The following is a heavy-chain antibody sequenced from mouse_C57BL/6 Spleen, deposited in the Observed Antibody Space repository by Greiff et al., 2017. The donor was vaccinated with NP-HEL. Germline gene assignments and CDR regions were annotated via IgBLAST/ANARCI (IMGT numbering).Heavy chain of an antibody. CDR1: GFNIKNTY. CDR3: ASPYYGSSYEDYAMDY. D-gene: IGHD1-1*01. CDR2: IDPANGNT. J-gene: IGHJ4*01. Sequence: EVQLQQSVAELVRPGASVKLSCTASGFNIKNTYMHWVKQRPEQGLEWIGRIDPANGNTKYAPKFQGKATITADTSSNTAYLQLSSLTSEDTAIYYCASPYYGSSYEDYAMDYWGQGTSVTVSS. V-gene: IGHV14-3*01.